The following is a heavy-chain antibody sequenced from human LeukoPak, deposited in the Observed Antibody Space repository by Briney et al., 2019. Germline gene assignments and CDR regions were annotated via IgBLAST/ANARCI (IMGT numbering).Heavy chain of an antibody. V-gene: IGHV4-31*03. CDR2: IYYSGST. D-gene: IGHD2-2*01. CDR1: GGSICSGGYY. Sequence: SQTLSLTCTVSGGSICSGGYYWSWIRQHPGKGLEWIGYIYYSGSTYYNPSLKSRVTISVDTSKNQFSLKLSSVTAADTAVYYCARGVPAATFDYWGQGTLVTVSS. J-gene: IGHJ4*02. CDR3: ARGVPAATFDY.